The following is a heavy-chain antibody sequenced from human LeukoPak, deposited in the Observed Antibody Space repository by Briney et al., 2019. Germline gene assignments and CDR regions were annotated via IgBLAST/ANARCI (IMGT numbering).Heavy chain of an antibody. CDR3: ARGPYPDITMIVVVINPLPFDY. Sequence: PGGSLRLSCAASGFTFSSYGMSWVRQAPGKGLEWVSGISDSGGSTYYADSVKGRFTISRDNSKNTLYLQMNSLRAEDTAVYYCARGPYPDITMIVVVINPLPFDYWGQGTLVTVSS. J-gene: IGHJ4*02. V-gene: IGHV3-23*01. CDR1: GFTFSSYG. CDR2: ISDSGGST. D-gene: IGHD3-22*01.